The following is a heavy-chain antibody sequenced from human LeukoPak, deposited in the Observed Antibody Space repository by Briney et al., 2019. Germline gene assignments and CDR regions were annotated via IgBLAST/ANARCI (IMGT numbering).Heavy chain of an antibody. Sequence: GGSLRLSCAASGFTFSNFAMSWVRQAPVKGLEWVSTITGGGGSTYYADSVKGRFTISRDSSKNTLFLQMNSLRAEDTAVYYCAKEIRGVKWGQGTLVSVSS. D-gene: IGHD3-10*01. J-gene: IGHJ4*02. CDR3: AKEIRGVK. CDR2: ITGGGGST. CDR1: GFTFSNFA. V-gene: IGHV3-23*01.